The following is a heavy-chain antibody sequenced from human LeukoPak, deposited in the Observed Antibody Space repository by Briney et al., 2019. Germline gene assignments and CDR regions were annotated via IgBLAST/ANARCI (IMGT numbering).Heavy chain of an antibody. CDR3: ARCGSHSRYFDY. Sequence: SQTLSLTCTVSGGSISSGGYYWSWIRQHPGKGLEWIGYIYYSGSTYYNPSLKSRVTISVDTSKNQFSLKLSSVTAADTAVYYCARCGSHSRYFDYWGQGTLVTVSS. CDR2: IYYSGST. J-gene: IGHJ4*02. D-gene: IGHD1-26*01. CDR1: GGSISSGGYY. V-gene: IGHV4-31*03.